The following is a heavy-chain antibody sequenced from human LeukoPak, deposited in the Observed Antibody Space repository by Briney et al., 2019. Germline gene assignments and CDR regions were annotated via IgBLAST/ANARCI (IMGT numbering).Heavy chain of an antibody. Sequence: ASVKVSCKASGYTFTSYGISWVRQAPGQGLEWMGWINPNSGGTNYAQKFQGRVTMTRDTSISTAYMELSRLRSDDTAVYYCASPSITIFGVVSDAFDIWGQGTMVTVSS. CDR2: INPNSGGT. D-gene: IGHD3-3*01. CDR1: GYTFTSYG. CDR3: ASPSITIFGVVSDAFDI. J-gene: IGHJ3*02. V-gene: IGHV1-2*02.